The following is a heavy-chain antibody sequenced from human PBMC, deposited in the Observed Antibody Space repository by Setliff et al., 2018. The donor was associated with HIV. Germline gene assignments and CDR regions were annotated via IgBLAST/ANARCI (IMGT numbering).Heavy chain of an antibody. J-gene: IGHJ5*02. CDR2: INHSGST. CDR3: ARDRRSIFGVDTKNWFDP. V-gene: IGHV4-34*01. CDR1: GGSLTDYY. D-gene: IGHD3-3*01. Sequence: PSETLSLTCAFYGGSLTDYYWSWIRQPPGKGREWIGEINHSGSTKHNSSLKRRVTISVDMSKNQFSLKLRSVTAADTALYYCARDRRSIFGVDTKNWFDPWGQGTLVTVSS.